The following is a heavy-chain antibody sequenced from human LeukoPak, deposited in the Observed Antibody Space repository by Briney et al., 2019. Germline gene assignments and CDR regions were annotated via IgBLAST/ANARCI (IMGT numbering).Heavy chain of an antibody. D-gene: IGHD6-19*01. CDR3: TTLTVASNFDY. CDR1: GFSFSVYE. V-gene: IGHV3-48*03. Sequence: GGSLRLSCAASGFSFSVYEMHWVRQAPGRGLEGIADISGSDTSTYYADSVKGRFTISRDNAKNSLYLQMNRLRVEDTAVYYCTTLTVASNFDYWGQGTLVTVSS. CDR2: ISGSDTST. J-gene: IGHJ4*02.